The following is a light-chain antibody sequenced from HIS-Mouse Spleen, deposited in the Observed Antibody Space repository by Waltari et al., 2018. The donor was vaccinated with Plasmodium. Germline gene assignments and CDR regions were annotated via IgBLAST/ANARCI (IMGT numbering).Light chain of an antibody. CDR3: QQYYSTPYT. CDR1: QSVLYSSNNKNY. CDR2: WAS. V-gene: IGKV4-1*01. J-gene: IGKJ2*01. Sequence: DIVMTQSPDSLAVSLAERATINCTPSQSVLYSSNNKNYLAWYQQKQGQPPKLLIYWASTRESGVPDRFSGSGSGTDFTLTISSLQAEDVAVYYCQQYYSTPYTFGQGTKLEIK.